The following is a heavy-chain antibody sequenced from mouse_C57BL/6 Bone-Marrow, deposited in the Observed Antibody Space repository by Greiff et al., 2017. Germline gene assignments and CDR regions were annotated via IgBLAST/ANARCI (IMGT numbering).Heavy chain of an antibody. CDR1: GYTFTSYG. CDR2: IYPRSGNT. CDR3: ARSRITTVVATDY. D-gene: IGHD1-1*01. J-gene: IGHJ2*01. V-gene: IGHV1-81*01. Sequence: VQLQQSGAELARPGASVKLSCKASGYTFTSYGISWVKQRTGQGLEWIGEIYPRSGNTYYNEKFKGKATLTADKSSSTAYMERRSLTSEDSAVYFCARSRITTVVATDYWGQGTTLTVSS.